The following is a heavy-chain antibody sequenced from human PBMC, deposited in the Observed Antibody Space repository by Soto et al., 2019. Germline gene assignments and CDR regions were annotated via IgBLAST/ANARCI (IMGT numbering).Heavy chain of an antibody. D-gene: IGHD2-15*01. CDR3: ARVEAAKFFAH. CDR2: IFHTGST. Sequence: SETLSLTCAVSSYSISSGYDCGGIRQPPEKGLEYIGSIFHTGSTYYNPSLKSRVIISVDTSKNQFSLRLNSVTAADTAVYFCARVEAAKFFAHWGQGTLVTVSS. J-gene: IGHJ4*02. V-gene: IGHV4-38-2*01. CDR1: SYSISSGYD.